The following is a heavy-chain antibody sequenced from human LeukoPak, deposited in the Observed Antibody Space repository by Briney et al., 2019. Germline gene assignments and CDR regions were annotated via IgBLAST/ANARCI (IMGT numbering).Heavy chain of an antibody. J-gene: IGHJ4*02. V-gene: IGHV4-59*01. Sequence: SETLSLTCTVSGGSFSSYYWSWIRQPPGKGLEWNGYIYYSGSTNYNPSLKSRVTISVDTSKNQFSLKLSSVTAADTAVYYCAAYIAAAGRYYFDYWGQGTLVTVSS. CDR3: AAYIAAAGRYYFDY. D-gene: IGHD6-13*01. CDR2: IYYSGST. CDR1: GGSFSSYY.